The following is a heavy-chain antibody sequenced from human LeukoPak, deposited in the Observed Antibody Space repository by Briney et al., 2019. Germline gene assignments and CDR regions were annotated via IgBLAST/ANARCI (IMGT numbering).Heavy chain of an antibody. Sequence: PGGSLRLSCAASGFTFSSYWMTWVRQAPGKGLEWLANIKEDGSEKYYVDSVKGRFTISGDNAKNSLCLQMNSLRAEDTAVYYCARGRGMGYWGQGTLVTVSS. J-gene: IGHJ4*02. CDR1: GFTFSSYW. CDR2: IKEDGSEK. D-gene: IGHD3-16*01. CDR3: ARGRGMGY. V-gene: IGHV3-7*01.